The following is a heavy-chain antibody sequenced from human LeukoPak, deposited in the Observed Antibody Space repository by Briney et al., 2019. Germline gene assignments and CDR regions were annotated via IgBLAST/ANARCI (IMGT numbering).Heavy chain of an antibody. D-gene: IGHD1-7*01. Sequence: ASVKVSCKASGYTFTRYGISWVRQAPGQGLQWRGWISASNGNTNYAQKFQGRVTMTRDTSISTAYMELSRLRSDDTAVYYCARSKTKDAFDIWGQGTMVTVSS. CDR3: ARSKTKDAFDI. J-gene: IGHJ3*02. CDR1: GYTFTRYG. V-gene: IGHV1-18*01. CDR2: ISASNGNT.